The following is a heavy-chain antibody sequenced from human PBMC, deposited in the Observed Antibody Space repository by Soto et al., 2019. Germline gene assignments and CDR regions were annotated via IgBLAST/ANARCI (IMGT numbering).Heavy chain of an antibody. D-gene: IGHD2-15*01. J-gene: IGHJ4*02. CDR1: GGSIISYY. V-gene: IGHV4-59*08. Sequence: QVQLQESGPGLVKPSETLSLTCTVSGGSIISYYWSWIRQPPGKGLEWIGYIYHIGSTNENPSPKSQLSISVDTSKNQFSLKLSSVTAADTAVYYCARQGNPRYCSGGSCFAVVDSWGQGTLVTVSS. CDR3: ARQGNPRYCSGGSCFAVVDS. CDR2: IYHIGST.